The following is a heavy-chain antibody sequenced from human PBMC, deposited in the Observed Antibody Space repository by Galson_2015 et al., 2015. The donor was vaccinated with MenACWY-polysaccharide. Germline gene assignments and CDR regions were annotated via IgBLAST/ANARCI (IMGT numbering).Heavy chain of an antibody. CDR3: AKANSGGICTSGWACWFDP. CDR1: GFTFTNYA. J-gene: IGHJ5*02. CDR2: IGGSGTT. D-gene: IGHD2-15*01. V-gene: IGHV3-23*01. Sequence: SLRLSCAASGFTFTNYAMNWVRQAPGKGLEWVSSIGGSGTTYYADSVKGRFTISRDNSKNMVYPQMNSLRAEDTAIYYCAKANSGGICTSGWACWFDPWGQGSLVSASS.